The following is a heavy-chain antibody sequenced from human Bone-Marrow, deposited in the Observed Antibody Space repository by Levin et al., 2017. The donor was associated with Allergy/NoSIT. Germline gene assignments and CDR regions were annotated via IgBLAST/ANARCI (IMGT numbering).Heavy chain of an antibody. V-gene: IGHV3-21*01. CDR1: DFTVRTNY. J-gene: IGHJ3*02. D-gene: IGHD2-8*02. CDR2: ISSSGSDM. CDR3: ARGIIGDVRVAHKEAFDI. Sequence: RGESLKISCAASDFTVRTNYVSWVRQAPGKGLEWVSSISSSGSDMYYVDSVRGRFTISRDNAKNSLTLQMNSLRAEDTAVYYCARGIIGDVRVAHKEAFDIWGQGTMVSVSS.